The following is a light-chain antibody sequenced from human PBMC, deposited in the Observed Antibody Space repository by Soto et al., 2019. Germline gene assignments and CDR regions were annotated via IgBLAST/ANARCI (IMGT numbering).Light chain of an antibody. J-gene: IGLJ3*02. Sequence: QSSLTQPASVSSSPGQSITISCTGTSSDVGGYKFVSWYQHHPGKAPKLMIYEVNNRPSGVSNRFSGSRSGNTASLTISGLQPEDEADYCCLSYTSANTRVFGGGTKVTVL. CDR1: SSDVGGYKF. CDR2: EVN. V-gene: IGLV2-14*01. CDR3: LSYTSANTRV.